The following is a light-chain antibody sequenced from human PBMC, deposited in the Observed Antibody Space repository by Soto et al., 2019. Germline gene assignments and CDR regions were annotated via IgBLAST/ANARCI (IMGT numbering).Light chain of an antibody. J-gene: IGLJ2*01. CDR2: GNS. CDR3: QSYDSILNVLV. Sequence: QSVLTQPPSVSGAPGQRVTISCTGSSSNIGAGYDVHWYQQLPGTAPKLLIYGNSNRPSGVPDRFSGSKSGTSASLAITGLQAEDEADYYCQSYDSILNVLVYGGGTKLTVL. V-gene: IGLV1-40*01. CDR1: SSNIGAGYD.